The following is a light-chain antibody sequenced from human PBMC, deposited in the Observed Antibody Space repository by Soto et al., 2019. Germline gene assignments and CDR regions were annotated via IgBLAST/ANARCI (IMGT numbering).Light chain of an antibody. CDR3: HQYNNLPPRKTYT. CDR1: QSVSSN. V-gene: IGKV3-15*01. J-gene: IGKJ2*01. CDR2: GAS. Sequence: EIVMTQSPATLSVSPGERATLSCRASQSVSSNLAWYQHKPGQAPRLLIYGASTRATDIPARFSGSGSGTQFTHYISSLQSEDFPVYYCHQYNNLPPRKTYTFGQGTKLEIK.